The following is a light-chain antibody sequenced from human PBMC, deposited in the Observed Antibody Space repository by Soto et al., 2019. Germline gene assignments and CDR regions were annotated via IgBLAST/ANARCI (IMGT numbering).Light chain of an antibody. Sequence: QSVLTQSPSVSGAPGQRVSISCTGTSSNIGAGFDVHWDQQLPATAPKLLIYGNNNRPSGVPDRFSGSKSGTSASLAITGLQAEDEADYYCQSYDTSLSGGSVFGTGTKLTVL. CDR3: QSYDTSLSGGSV. V-gene: IGLV1-40*01. CDR1: SSNIGAGFD. CDR2: GNN. J-gene: IGLJ1*01.